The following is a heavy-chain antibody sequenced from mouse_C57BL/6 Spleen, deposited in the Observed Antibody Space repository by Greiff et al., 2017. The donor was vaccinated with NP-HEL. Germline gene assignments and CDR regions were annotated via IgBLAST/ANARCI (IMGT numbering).Heavy chain of an antibody. CDR1: GYTFTSYW. Sequence: VKLQQPGTELVKPGASVKLSCKASGYTFTSYWMHWVKQRPGQGLEWIGNINPSNGGTNYNEKFKSKATLTVDKSACTSYMQLSSLTSEDSAVYYCATPSDYYSKYYFDYWGQGTTLTVSS. V-gene: IGHV1-53*01. J-gene: IGHJ2*01. CDR2: INPSNGGT. D-gene: IGHD2-5*01. CDR3: ATPSDYYSKYYFDY.